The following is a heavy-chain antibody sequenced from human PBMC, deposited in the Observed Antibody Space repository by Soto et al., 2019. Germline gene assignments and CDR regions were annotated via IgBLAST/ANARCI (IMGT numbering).Heavy chain of an antibody. CDR1: GGSISSYY. CDR2: IYYSGST. J-gene: IGHJ4*02. Sequence: SETLSLTCTVSGGSISSYYWSWIRQPPGKGLEWIGYIYYSGSTNYNPSLKSRVTISVDTSKNQFSLKLSSVTAADTAVYYCARAVDPISGYYPSFDYWGQGTLVTVSS. D-gene: IGHD3-22*01. CDR3: ARAVDPISGYYPSFDY. V-gene: IGHV4-59*01.